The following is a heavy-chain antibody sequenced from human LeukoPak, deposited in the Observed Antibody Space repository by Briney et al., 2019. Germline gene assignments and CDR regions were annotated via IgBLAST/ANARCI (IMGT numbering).Heavy chain of an antibody. CDR1: GFTFSSYW. J-gene: IGHJ3*02. Sequence: GGSLRLSCAASGFTFSSYWMHWVRQAPGKGLVWVSRINSDGSSTSYADSVKGRSTISRDNAKSTLYLQMNSLRAEDTAVYYCAREHSSGWYSVGAFDIWGQGTMVTVSS. CDR2: INSDGSST. CDR3: AREHSSGWYSVGAFDI. D-gene: IGHD6-19*01. V-gene: IGHV3-74*01.